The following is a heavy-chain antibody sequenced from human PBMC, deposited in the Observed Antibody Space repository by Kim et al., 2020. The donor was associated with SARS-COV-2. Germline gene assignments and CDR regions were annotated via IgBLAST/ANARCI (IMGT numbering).Heavy chain of an antibody. CDR3: ARSDYGSGSYYNY. V-gene: IGHV4-34*01. J-gene: IGHJ4*02. D-gene: IGHD3-10*01. Sequence: YNPSLKSRVTISVDTSKNQFSLKLSSVTAADTAVYYCARSDYGSGSYYNYWGQGTLVTVSS.